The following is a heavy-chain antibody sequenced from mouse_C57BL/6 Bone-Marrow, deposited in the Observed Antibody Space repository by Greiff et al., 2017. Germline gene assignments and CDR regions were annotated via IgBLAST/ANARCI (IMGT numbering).Heavy chain of an antibody. Sequence: QVQLQQSGAELVRPGASVTLSCKPSAYTFPDIEMNWLKQTPLHGLEWIGAIDPETGGTAYNQKFKGKAILTADKSSSTAYMELRSLTSEDSAVYYCTRGGFYYDYAMDYWGQGTSVTVSS. CDR1: AYTFPDIE. CDR2: IDPETGGT. CDR3: TRGGFYYDYAMDY. J-gene: IGHJ4*01. V-gene: IGHV1-15*01. D-gene: IGHD2-4*01.